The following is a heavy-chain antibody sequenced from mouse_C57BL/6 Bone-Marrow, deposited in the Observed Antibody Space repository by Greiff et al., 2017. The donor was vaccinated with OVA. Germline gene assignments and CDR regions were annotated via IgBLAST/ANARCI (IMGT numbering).Heavy chain of an antibody. CDR3: ARFYGMYFDY. J-gene: IGHJ2*01. Sequence: EVKLVESGGGLVKPGGSLQLSCAASGFTFSDYGMHWVRQAPEKGLEWVAYISSGSSTIYYADTVKGRFAISRDNAKNTLFLQMTSLRSEDTAMYYCARFYGMYFDYWGQGTTLTVSS. CDR2: ISSGSSTI. D-gene: IGHD1-1*01. V-gene: IGHV5-17*01. CDR1: GFTFSDYG.